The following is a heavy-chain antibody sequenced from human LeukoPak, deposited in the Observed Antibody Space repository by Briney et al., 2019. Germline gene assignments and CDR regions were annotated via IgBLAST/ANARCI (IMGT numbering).Heavy chain of an antibody. V-gene: IGHV3-23*01. CDR2: ISGSGGST. CDR3: ATRPPRWLQFENYFDY. CDR1: GFTFSSYG. D-gene: IGHD5-24*01. Sequence: GGSLRLSCAASGFTFSSYGMSWVRQAPGKGLEWVSAISGSGGSTYYADSVKGRFTISRDNSKNKLYLKMNSLRAEDTAVYYCATRPPRWLQFENYFDYWGQGTLVTVSS. J-gene: IGHJ4*02.